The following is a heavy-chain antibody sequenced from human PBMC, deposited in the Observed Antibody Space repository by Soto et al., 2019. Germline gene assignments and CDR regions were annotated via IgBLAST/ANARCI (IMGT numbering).Heavy chain of an antibody. J-gene: IGHJ6*02. Sequence: GASMKVSCKASGYTFTKYYMHWVRQAPGQGLEWMGKINPSGGSTSYAQKFQGRVTMTRDTSTSTVYMELSSLRSEDTAVYYCARDLSQRITIFGVVPADYYYGMDVWGQGTTVTVSS. V-gene: IGHV1-46*01. D-gene: IGHD3-3*01. CDR1: GYTFTKYY. CDR2: INPSGGST. CDR3: ARDLSQRITIFGVVPADYYYGMDV.